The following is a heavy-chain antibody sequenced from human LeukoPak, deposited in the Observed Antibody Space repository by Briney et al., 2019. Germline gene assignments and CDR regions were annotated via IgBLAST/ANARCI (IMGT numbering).Heavy chain of an antibody. CDR3: ARDRAAGTSHGYYGMDV. Sequence: GSLRLSCAASGFTFSSYGMHWVRQAPGKGLEWVAVIWYDGSNKYYADSVKGRFTISRDNSKNTLYLQMNSLRAEDTAVYYCARDRAAGTSHGYYGMDVWGQGTTVTVSS. J-gene: IGHJ6*02. V-gene: IGHV3-33*01. D-gene: IGHD6-13*01. CDR2: IWYDGSNK. CDR1: GFTFSSYG.